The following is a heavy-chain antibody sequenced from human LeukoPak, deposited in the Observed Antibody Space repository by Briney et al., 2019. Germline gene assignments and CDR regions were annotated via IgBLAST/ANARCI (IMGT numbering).Heavy chain of an antibody. V-gene: IGHV3-53*01. CDR3: ATPRSGYYYFDY. CDR1: GFTVSSNY. J-gene: IGHJ4*02. Sequence: GGSLRLSCAASGFTVSSNYMSWVRQAPGKGLEWVSVIYSGGSTYYADSVEGRFTISRDNSKNTLYLQMNSLRAEDTAVYYCATPRSGYYYFDYWGQGTLVTVSS. D-gene: IGHD3-3*01. CDR2: IYSGGST.